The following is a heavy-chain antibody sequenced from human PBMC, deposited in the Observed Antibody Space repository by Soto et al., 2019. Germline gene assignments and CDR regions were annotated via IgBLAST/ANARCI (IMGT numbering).Heavy chain of an antibody. J-gene: IGHJ6*02. D-gene: IGHD2-8*01. V-gene: IGHV2-70*01. Sequence: SGPTLVNPTQTLTLTCTFSGFSLSTSGMCVSWIRQPPGKALEWLALINWDDDKYYSTSLKTRLTISKDTSKNQVVLTMTNMDPVDTATYYCARLFCTTPTRSPKIHYYYYGLDVWGQGTTVTVSS. CDR3: ARLFCTTPTRSPKIHYYYYGLDV. CDR1: GFSLSTSGMC. CDR2: INWDDDK.